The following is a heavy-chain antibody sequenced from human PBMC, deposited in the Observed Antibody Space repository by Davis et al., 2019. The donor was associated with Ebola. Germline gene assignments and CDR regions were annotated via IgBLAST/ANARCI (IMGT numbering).Heavy chain of an antibody. CDR1: GFTFSNYG. CDR3: AREPAEFLGYCSGGSCTKLEYYFDY. V-gene: IGHV3-21*01. CDR2: ISSSSSYI. D-gene: IGHD2-15*01. Sequence: GGSLRLSCAASGFTFSNYGMNWVRQAPGKGLEWVSSISSSSSYIYYADSVKGRFTISRDNAKNSLYLQMNSLRAEDTAVYYCAREPAEFLGYCSGGSCTKLEYYFDYWGQGTLVTVSS. J-gene: IGHJ4*02.